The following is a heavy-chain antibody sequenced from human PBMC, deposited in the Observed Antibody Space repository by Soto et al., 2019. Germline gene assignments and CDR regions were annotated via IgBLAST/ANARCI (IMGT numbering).Heavy chain of an antibody. CDR3: ARDLAYDFWSGYSGLYYYYGMDV. D-gene: IGHD3-3*01. Sequence: EVQLVESGGGLVKPGGSLRLSCAASGFTFSSYSMNWVRQAPGKGLEWVSSISSSSSYIYYADSVKGRFTISRDNAKNSLYLQMNSLRAEDTAVYYCARDLAYDFWSGYSGLYYYYGMDVWGQGTTVTVSS. CDR1: GFTFSSYS. J-gene: IGHJ6*02. CDR2: ISSSSSYI. V-gene: IGHV3-21*01.